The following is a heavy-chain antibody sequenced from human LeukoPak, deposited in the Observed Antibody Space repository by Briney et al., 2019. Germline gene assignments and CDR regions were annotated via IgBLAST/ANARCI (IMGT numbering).Heavy chain of an antibody. V-gene: IGHV1-8*01. D-gene: IGHD2-15*01. CDR2: MNPNSGNT. CDR1: GYTFTSYD. Sequence: ASVKVSCKASGYTFTSYDINWVRQATGQGLEWMGWMNPNSGNTGYAQKFQGRVTMTRNTSITTAYMELSSLRSEDTAVFYCARGAPGSYCSGGSCPYFDYWGQGTLVAVSS. CDR3: ARGAPGSYCSGGSCPYFDY. J-gene: IGHJ4*02.